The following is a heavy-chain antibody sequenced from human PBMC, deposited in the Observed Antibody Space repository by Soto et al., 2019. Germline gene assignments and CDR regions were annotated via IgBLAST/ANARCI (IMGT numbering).Heavy chain of an antibody. CDR1: GGTFSSYA. CDR3: AREVAGGYSYGYYYYYYGMDV. J-gene: IGHJ6*02. V-gene: IGHV1-69*13. D-gene: IGHD5-18*01. Sequence: SVKVSCKASGGTFSSYAISWVRQAPGQGLEWMGGIIPIFGTANYAQKFQGRVTITADESTSTAYMELSSLRSEDTAVYYCAREVAGGYSYGYYYYYYGMDVWAKGPRSPSP. CDR2: IIPIFGTA.